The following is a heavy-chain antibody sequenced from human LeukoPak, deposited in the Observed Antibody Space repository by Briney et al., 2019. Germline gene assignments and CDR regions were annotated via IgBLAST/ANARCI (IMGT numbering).Heavy chain of an antibody. CDR3: AREGFDP. CDR2: MRYDGSNR. Sequence: GGSLRLSCAASGFTFSRFGMHWVRRAPGKGLEWVAFMRYDGSNRYYTDSVKGRFTISRDISQNTVYLQMNSLRAEDTAVYYCAREGFDPWGQGTLVTVSS. J-gene: IGHJ5*02. CDR1: GFTFSRFG. V-gene: IGHV3-30*02.